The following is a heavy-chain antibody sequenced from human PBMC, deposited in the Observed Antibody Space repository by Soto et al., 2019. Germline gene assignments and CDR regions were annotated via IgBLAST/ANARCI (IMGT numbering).Heavy chain of an antibody. D-gene: IGHD2-8*01. J-gene: IGHJ6*02. CDR3: ARDMTLIWSIHYYGMDV. V-gene: IGHV1-2*02. Sequence: ASVKVSCKASGYTFTGYYMHWVRQAPGQGLEWMGWINPNSGGTNYAQKFQGRVTMTRDTSISTAYMELSRLRSDDTAVYYCARDMTLIWSIHYYGMDVWGQGTTVTVSS. CDR1: GYTFTGYY. CDR2: INPNSGGT.